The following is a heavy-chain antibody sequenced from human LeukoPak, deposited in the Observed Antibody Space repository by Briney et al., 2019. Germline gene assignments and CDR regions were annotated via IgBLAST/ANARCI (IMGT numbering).Heavy chain of an antibody. Sequence: GGSLRLSCAASGFTFGNYAMSWVRQAPGKGLEWVSAISGSGSSTYYADSVKGRFTISRDNAKNSLYLQMNSLRAEDTAVYYCARVDMYYYDSSGYYPDYWGQGTLVTVSS. CDR3: ARVDMYYYDSSGYYPDY. J-gene: IGHJ4*02. D-gene: IGHD3-22*01. V-gene: IGHV3-23*01. CDR1: GFTFGNYA. CDR2: ISGSGSST.